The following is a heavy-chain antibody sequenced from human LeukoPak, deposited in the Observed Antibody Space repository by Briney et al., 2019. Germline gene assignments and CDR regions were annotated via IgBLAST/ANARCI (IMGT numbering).Heavy chain of an antibody. D-gene: IGHD2-2*01. CDR2: IIPIRGIA. J-gene: IGHJ6*03. V-gene: IGHV1-69*02. CDR3: ASYCSSTSCSDYYYYYMDV. Sequence: SVKVSCKASGGTFSSYTISWVRQAPGQGREWMGRIIPIRGIANYAQKFQGRVTITADKSTSTAYMELSSLRSEDTAVYYCASYCSSTSCSDYYYYYMDVWGKGTTVTVSS. CDR1: GGTFSSYT.